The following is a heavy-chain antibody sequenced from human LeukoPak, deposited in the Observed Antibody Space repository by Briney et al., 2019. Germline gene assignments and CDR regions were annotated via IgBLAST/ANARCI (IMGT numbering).Heavy chain of an antibody. V-gene: IGHV3-74*01. CDR2: VNGDGSST. J-gene: IGHJ4*02. CDR1: GFTFSTYW. D-gene: IGHD6-13*01. CDR3: ARDGIAAVDFDY. Sequence: GGSLRLSCAASGFTFSTYWMHWVRQAPGKGLVWVSRVNGDGSSTNYADSVKDRFTISRDNAKNTLYLQMNSLRAEDTAVYYCARDGIAAVDFDYWGQGILVTVSS.